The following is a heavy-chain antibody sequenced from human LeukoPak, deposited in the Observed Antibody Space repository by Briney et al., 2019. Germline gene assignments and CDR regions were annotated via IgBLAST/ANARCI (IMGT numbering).Heavy chain of an antibody. CDR2: ITSDSQYI. J-gene: IGHJ4*02. CDR3: ASGGATVWGY. Sequence: GGSLRLSCAASGFAFSDYSMNWVRQASGKGLEWIAAITSDSQYIYYADSMRGRFTISRDNAENSVYLQMNGLRADDTAVYYCASGGATVWGYWGQGALVIVSS. D-gene: IGHD3-16*01. V-gene: IGHV3-21*01. CDR1: GFAFSDYS.